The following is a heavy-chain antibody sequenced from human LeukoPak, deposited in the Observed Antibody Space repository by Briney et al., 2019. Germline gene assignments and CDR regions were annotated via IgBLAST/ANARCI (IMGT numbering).Heavy chain of an antibody. J-gene: IGHJ4*02. Sequence: PGGCRRLSCAASGFTFISYAMSWVRQAPGKGLEWVSAISGSGGSTYYADSVKGRYTISRDNSKNTLYLQMNSLRAEDTAVYYRASSSGWSLDFDYWGQGTLVTVSS. CDR2: ISGSGGST. CDR1: GFTFISYA. D-gene: IGHD6-19*01. CDR3: ASSSGWSLDFDY. V-gene: IGHV3-23*01.